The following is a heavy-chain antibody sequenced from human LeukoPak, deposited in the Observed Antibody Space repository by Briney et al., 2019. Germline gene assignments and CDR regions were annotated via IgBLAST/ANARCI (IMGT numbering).Heavy chain of an antibody. CDR1: GFTVSSNY. J-gene: IGHJ4*02. CDR3: ARSESDSSGYSAYYFDC. Sequence: GGSLRLSCAASGFTVSSNYMSWVRQAPGKGLEWVSVIYSGGSTYYADSVKGRFTISRDNSKNTLYLQMNSLRAEDTAVYYCARSESDSSGYSAYYFDCWGQGTLVTVSS. CDR2: IYSGGST. D-gene: IGHD3-22*01. V-gene: IGHV3-66*02.